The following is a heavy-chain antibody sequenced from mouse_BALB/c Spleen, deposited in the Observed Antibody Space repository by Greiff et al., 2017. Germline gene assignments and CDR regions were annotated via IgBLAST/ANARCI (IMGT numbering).Heavy chain of an antibody. Sequence: EVKLMESGGGLVKLGGSLKLSCAASGFTFSSYYMSWVRQTPEKRLELVAAINSNGGSTYYPDTVKGRFTISRDNAKNTLYLQMSSLKSEDTALYYCANYYGSSYFAYWGQGTLVTVSA. CDR1: GFTFSSYY. D-gene: IGHD1-1*01. CDR2: INSNGGST. CDR3: ANYYGSSYFAY. V-gene: IGHV5-6-2*01. J-gene: IGHJ3*01.